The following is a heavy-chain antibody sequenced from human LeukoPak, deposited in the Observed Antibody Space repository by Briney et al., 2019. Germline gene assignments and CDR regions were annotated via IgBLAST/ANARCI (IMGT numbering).Heavy chain of an antibody. CDR3: ARGPPAGPESYFDY. CDR2: ISSSSSYI. Sequence: GGSLRLSCAASGFTFSSYSMNWVRQAPGKGLEWVSSISSSSSYIYYADSVKGRFTISRDNAKNSLYLQMKSLRAEDTAVYYCARGPPAGPESYFDYWGQGTLVTVSS. D-gene: IGHD6-19*01. V-gene: IGHV3-21*01. J-gene: IGHJ4*02. CDR1: GFTFSSYS.